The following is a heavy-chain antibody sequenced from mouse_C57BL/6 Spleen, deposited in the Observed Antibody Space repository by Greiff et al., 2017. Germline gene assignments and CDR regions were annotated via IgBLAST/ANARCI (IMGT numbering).Heavy chain of an antibody. D-gene: IGHD1-1*01. Sequence: VQLQQSGAELVKPGASVKISCKASGYTFTDYYINWVKQRPGQGLEWIGKIGPGSGSTYYNEKFKGKATLTADKSSSTAYMQLSSLTSEDSAVYFCARDYYDGSSPYWYFDVWGTGTTVTVSS. CDR1: GYTFTDYY. V-gene: IGHV1-77*01. CDR3: ARDYYDGSSPYWYFDV. CDR2: IGPGSGST. J-gene: IGHJ1*03.